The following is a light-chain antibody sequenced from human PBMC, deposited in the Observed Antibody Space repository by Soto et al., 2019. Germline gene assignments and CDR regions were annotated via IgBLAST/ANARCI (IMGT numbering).Light chain of an antibody. CDR2: AAS. V-gene: IGKV1-9*01. CDR1: QGISSY. CDR3: QQLNSYPPT. Sequence: IQLTQSPSSLSASVGDRVTITCRASQGISSYLAWYQQKPGQAPKLLIYAASTLQSGVPSRFSGSGSGTDFTLTISSLQPEDFANYYCQQLNSYPPTFGGGTKVEIK. J-gene: IGKJ4*01.